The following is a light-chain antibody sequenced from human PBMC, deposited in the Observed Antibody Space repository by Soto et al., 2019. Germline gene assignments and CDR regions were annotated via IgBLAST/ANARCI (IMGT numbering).Light chain of an antibody. CDR2: GAS. J-gene: IGKJ2*01. Sequence: EIVLTQSPGTLSLSPGERATLSCRARQSVSSSYLAWYQQKPGQAPRLLIYGASSRATGITDRFSGSGSGTDFTLTISRLEPEEFAVYYCQQYGSSPYTFGQGTKREIK. CDR1: QSVSSSY. V-gene: IGKV3-20*01. CDR3: QQYGSSPYT.